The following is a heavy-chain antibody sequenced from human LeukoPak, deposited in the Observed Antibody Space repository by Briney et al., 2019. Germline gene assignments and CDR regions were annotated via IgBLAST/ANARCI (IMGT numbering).Heavy chain of an antibody. V-gene: IGHV1-18*01. CDR2: ISAYNGNT. Sequence: GASVKVSCKASGYTFTSYGISWVRQAPGQGLEWMGWISAYNGNTNYAQKLQGRVTMATDTSTSTAYMELRSLRSDDTAVYYCASISSSWCLDYWGQGTLVTVSS. D-gene: IGHD6-13*01. CDR3: ASISSSWCLDY. J-gene: IGHJ4*02. CDR1: GYTFTSYG.